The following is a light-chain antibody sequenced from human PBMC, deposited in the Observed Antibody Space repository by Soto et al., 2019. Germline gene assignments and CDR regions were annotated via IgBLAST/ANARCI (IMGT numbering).Light chain of an antibody. J-gene: IGLJ3*02. CDR3: QVWHSSGDHPHWE. Sequence: SYELTQPPSVSVAPGQTARITCEGNNIGSKSVHWYQQKPGQAPVVVVYDDTDRPSGIPERFSGSNSGSTATLTFSRVEAGDEADYYCQVWHSSGDHPHWEFGGGTQLTVL. CDR1: NIGSKS. CDR2: DDT. V-gene: IGLV3-21*02.